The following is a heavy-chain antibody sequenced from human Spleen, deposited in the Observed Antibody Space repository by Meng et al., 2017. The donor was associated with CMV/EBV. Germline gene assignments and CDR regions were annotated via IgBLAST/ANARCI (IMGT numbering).Heavy chain of an antibody. V-gene: IGHV1-18*04. Sequence: ASVKVSCKASDDSFYNYGITWVRQAPGQGLQWIGGISAFNADTDYAQELQGRVSVTTDRATTTAYLELSNLRSDDTAVYYCARAIVGAPPRAFDIWGQGTMVTVSS. CDR1: DDSFYNYG. J-gene: IGHJ3*02. D-gene: IGHD1-26*01. CDR2: ISAFNADT. CDR3: ARAIVGAPPRAFDI.